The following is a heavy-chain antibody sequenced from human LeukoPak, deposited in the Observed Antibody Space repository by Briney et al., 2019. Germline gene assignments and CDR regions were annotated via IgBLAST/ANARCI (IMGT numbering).Heavy chain of an antibody. D-gene: IGHD1-26*01. CDR1: GGSFSGYY. Sequence: SETLSLTCAVYGGSFSGYYWSWIRQPPGKGLVWIGEINHSGSSSYNPSLKSRVTISVDTSKNQFSLKLRSVTAADTAVYYCARGPLVGATSWFDPWGQGTLVTVSS. J-gene: IGHJ5*02. CDR2: INHSGSS. V-gene: IGHV4-34*01. CDR3: ARGPLVGATSWFDP.